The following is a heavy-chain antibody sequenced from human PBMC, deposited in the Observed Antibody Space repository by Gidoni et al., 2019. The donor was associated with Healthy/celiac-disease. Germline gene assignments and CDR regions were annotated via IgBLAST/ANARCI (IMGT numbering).Heavy chain of an antibody. Sequence: QVQLVQSGAEVKQPGSSGPVSCTASVGTFGSYAISWVRQAPGQGLKWMGGILRIYGTANYEQKFQGRVTITADKATSTAYMELSSLRSEDTAVYYCARGAANSSGWYMGFDYWGQGTLVTVSS. CDR3: ARGAANSSGWYMGFDY. CDR2: ILRIYGTA. J-gene: IGHJ4*02. CDR1: VGTFGSYA. V-gene: IGHV1-69*06. D-gene: IGHD6-19*01.